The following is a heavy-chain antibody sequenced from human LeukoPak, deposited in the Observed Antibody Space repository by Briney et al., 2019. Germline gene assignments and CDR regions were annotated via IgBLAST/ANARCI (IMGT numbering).Heavy chain of an antibody. J-gene: IGHJ4*02. CDR3: AKDPFRCSGGSCYA. Sequence: GGSLRLSCAASGFTFSSYAMSRVRQAPGKGLAWVSVVTNSGGSTYYADSVKGRFTISRDNSKNTLYLQMNSLRAEDTAVYYCAKDPFRCSGGSCYAWGQGTLVTVSS. V-gene: IGHV3-23*01. CDR2: VTNSGGST. CDR1: GFTFSSYA. D-gene: IGHD2-15*01.